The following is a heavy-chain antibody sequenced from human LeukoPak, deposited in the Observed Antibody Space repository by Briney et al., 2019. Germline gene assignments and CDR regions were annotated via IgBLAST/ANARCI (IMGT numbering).Heavy chain of an antibody. D-gene: IGHD3-22*01. Sequence: PSETLSLTCTVSGDSISSYYWTWIRQPPGKGLEWIGYIYYSGDIKYNPSLKSRVTISVDTSKNQFSLRLSSVTAADTAVYYCARYDSSGYTFDYWGQGTLVTVSS. CDR1: GDSISSYY. J-gene: IGHJ4*02. V-gene: IGHV4-59*01. CDR3: ARYDSSGYTFDY. CDR2: IYYSGDI.